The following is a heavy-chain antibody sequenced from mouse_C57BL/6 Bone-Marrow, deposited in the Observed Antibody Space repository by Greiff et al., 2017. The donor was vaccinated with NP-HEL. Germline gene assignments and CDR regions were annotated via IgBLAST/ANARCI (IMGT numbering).Heavy chain of an antibody. CDR3: ARQWNDY. Sequence: EVKLMESGGDLVKPGGSLKLSCAASGFTFSSYGMSWVRQTPDKRLEWVATISSGGSYTYYPDSVKGRFTISRDNAKNTLYLQMSSLKSEDTAMYYCARQWNDYWGQGTTLTVSS. J-gene: IGHJ2*01. CDR2: ISSGGSYT. CDR1: GFTFSSYG. V-gene: IGHV5-6*01.